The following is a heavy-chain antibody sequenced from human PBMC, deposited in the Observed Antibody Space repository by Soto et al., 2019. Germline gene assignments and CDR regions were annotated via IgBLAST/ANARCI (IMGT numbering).Heavy chain of an antibody. J-gene: IGHJ4*02. CDR2: IYYSGRT. CDR1: GDSISNNK. V-gene: IGHV4-59*01. D-gene: IGHD1-26*01. CDR3: ARRWGPTFDF. Sequence: SETLSLTCSVSGDSISNNKWWRCIRQPPGKGLEWIGYIYYSGRTNYNPSLKSRVTISVDTSKNQFSLKLSSVTAADTAVYYCARRWGPTFDFWGQGTLVTVSS.